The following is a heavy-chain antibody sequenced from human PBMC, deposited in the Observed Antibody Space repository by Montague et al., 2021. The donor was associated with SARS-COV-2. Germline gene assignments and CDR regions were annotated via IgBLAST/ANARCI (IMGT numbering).Heavy chain of an antibody. J-gene: IGHJ4*02. Sequence: SETLSLTCAVSGDSINTNNWWAWVRQPPGTGQEWVGEIYLSGTTHYSPSLKSLVTIFLDKSKNQFSLNLNSVTAAATAVYYCAALRAVGYTSLYFFDYWGQGTLVTVSS. CDR1: GDSINTNNW. CDR2: IYLSGTT. D-gene: IGHD5-12*01. CDR3: AALRAVGYTSLYFFDY. V-gene: IGHV4-4*02.